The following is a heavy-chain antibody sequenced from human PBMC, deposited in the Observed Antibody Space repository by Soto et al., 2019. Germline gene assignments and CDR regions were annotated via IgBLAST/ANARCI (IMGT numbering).Heavy chain of an antibody. CDR2: INPSGGST. CDR1: GYTFTSYY. D-gene: IGHD2-2*02. Sequence: QVQLVQSGAEVKMPGASVKVSCKASGYTFTSYYMHWVRQAPGQGLEWMGIINPSGGSTSYAQKFQGRVTMTRDTSTSTVYMELSSLRSEDTAVYYCARDRVDCCSTSCYMGAVYYYYYRDVWGKGTTVTVSS. V-gene: IGHV1-46*03. CDR3: ARDRVDCCSTSCYMGAVYYYYYRDV. J-gene: IGHJ6*03.